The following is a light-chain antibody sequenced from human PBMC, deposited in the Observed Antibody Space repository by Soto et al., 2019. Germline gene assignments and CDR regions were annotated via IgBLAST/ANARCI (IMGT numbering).Light chain of an antibody. CDR2: SAS. J-gene: IGKJ3*01. CDR3: QRYNGAPLT. CDR1: QAISIY. V-gene: IGKV1-27*01. Sequence: DIQLTQSPPSLSASVGDRVTITCRASQAISIYVAWYQQKPGKIPKLLIFSASTVQSGVPSRFRGRGSGTDFTLTISNLQPEDVATYYCQRYNGAPLTFAPGTKVDLK.